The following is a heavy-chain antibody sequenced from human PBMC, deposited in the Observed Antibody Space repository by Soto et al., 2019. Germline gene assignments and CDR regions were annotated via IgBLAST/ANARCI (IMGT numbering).Heavy chain of an antibody. Sequence: QVQLVQSGAEVKKPGSSVKVSCKASGGTFNNYAISWVRQAPGQGLEWMGGIIPIIGTADYAHKFQGRLAISTDESTGTNFMELSSLRSEATALYYCARGGVEVVATSACAYWGQGTLVTVTS. D-gene: IGHD5-12*01. J-gene: IGHJ4*02. CDR3: ARGGVEVVATSACAY. CDR1: GGTFNNYA. CDR2: IIPIIGTA. V-gene: IGHV1-69*01.